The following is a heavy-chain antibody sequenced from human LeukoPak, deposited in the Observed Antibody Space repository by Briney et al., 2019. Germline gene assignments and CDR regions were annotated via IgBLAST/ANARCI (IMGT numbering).Heavy chain of an antibody. D-gene: IGHD3-16*01. CDR1: GFTFTSYE. Sequence: GGSLRLSCAASGFTFTSYEMAGVRQAPGMGPEFISYISNSGSPIKYGNAVKGRFTISRDNSKNSVYLQMNSLRAEDTAVYYCARGLADYFYNMDVWGQGTTVTVSS. V-gene: IGHV3-48*03. CDR3: ARGLADYFYNMDV. J-gene: IGHJ6*02. CDR2: ISNSGSPI.